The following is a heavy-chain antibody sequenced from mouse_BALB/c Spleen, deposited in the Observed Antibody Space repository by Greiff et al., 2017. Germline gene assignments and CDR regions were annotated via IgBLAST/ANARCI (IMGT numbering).Heavy chain of an antibody. J-gene: IGHJ2*01. D-gene: IGHD1-1*01. V-gene: IGHV1-80*01. CDR1: GYAFSSYW. Sequence: QVQLQQSGAELVRPGSSVKISCKASGYAFSSYWMNWVKQRPGQGLEWIGQIYPGDGDTNYNGKFKGKATLTADKSSSTAYMQLSSLTSEDSAVYFCARRNYYGSSDYFDYWGQGTTLTVSS. CDR3: ARRNYYGSSDYFDY. CDR2: IYPGDGDT.